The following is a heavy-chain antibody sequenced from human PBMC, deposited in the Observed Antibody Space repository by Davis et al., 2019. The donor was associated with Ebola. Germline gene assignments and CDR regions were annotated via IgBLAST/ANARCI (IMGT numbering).Heavy chain of an antibody. J-gene: IGHJ6*04. CDR1: GGNFGSYT. D-gene: IGHD3-22*01. V-gene: IGHV1-69*13. Sequence: SVKVSCKASGGNFGSYTINWLRQAPGHGLEWMGGIFPIFGTPNYAQKFQGRVTITADESTNTAYMELSSLRYEDTAVYYCARGDYTMIVVVTVYGMDVWGKGTTVTVSS. CDR2: IFPIFGTP. CDR3: ARGDYTMIVVVTVYGMDV.